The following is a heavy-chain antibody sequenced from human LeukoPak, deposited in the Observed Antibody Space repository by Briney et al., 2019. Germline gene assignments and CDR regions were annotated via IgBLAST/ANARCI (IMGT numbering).Heavy chain of an antibody. CDR2: IKLDGSEK. J-gene: IGHJ4*02. CDR1: GFTFSSYW. D-gene: IGHD6-13*01. Sequence: RTGGSLRLSCVASGFTFSSYWMHWVRQAPGKGLEWVANIKLDGSEKYFVESVKGRFTISRDDAKNSLYLQMNSLRAEDTGVYYCARINSRWYFFDYWGQGTLVTVSS. CDR3: ARINSRWYFFDY. V-gene: IGHV3-7*01.